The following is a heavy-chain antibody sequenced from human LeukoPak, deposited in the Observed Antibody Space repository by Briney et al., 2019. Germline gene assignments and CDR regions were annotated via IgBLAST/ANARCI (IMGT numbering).Heavy chain of an antibody. CDR3: ARVTHGGFDFDY. CDR1: GFTFDDFY. D-gene: IGHD4-23*01. V-gene: IGHV3-11*04. Sequence: GSLRLSCAVSGFTFDDFYMSWIRQAPGKGLEWIAYISSSGGTMNFAGSVKGRFTISRDNAKNSLSLQMNTLRVEDTAVYYCARVTHGGFDFDYWGQGTQVTVSS. CDR2: ISSSGGTM. J-gene: IGHJ4*02.